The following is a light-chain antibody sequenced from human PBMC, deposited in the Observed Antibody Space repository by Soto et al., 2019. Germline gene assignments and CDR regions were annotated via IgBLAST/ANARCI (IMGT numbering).Light chain of an antibody. CDR1: QSVSRS. CDR2: DAS. CDR3: QQRSNR. J-gene: IGKJ4*01. V-gene: IGKV3-11*01. Sequence: EIVLTQSPATLSLSPGDRAVLSCRASQSVSRSLTWYQHKPDQAPRLLIYDASTRATGIPRRFSGSGSETDFTLTISSLEPGDFAVYYCQQRSNRFGGGTPVESK.